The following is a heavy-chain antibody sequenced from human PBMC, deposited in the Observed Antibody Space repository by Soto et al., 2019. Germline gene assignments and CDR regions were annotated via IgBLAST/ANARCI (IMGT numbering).Heavy chain of an antibody. CDR2: ISSSSRYI. V-gene: IGHV3-21*01. D-gene: IGHD2-15*01. Sequence: GWSLRLSCATSVFTFSSYSMNWVRQAPGMGLEWVSSISSSSRYIYYADSVRGRFTISRDNAKNSLYLQINSLRAEDTAVYYCARDRLVAATSAPPYCYYGMDVWGQGTTVTVSS. J-gene: IGHJ6*02. CDR1: VFTFSSYS. CDR3: ARDRLVAATSAPPYCYYGMDV.